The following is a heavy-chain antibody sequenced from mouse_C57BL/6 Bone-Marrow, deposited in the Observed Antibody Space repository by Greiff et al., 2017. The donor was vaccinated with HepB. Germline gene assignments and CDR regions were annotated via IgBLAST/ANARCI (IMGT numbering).Heavy chain of an antibody. CDR3: ARGSNYGGVAWFAY. J-gene: IGHJ3*01. Sequence: QVQLKESGAELARPGASVKLSCKASGYTFTSYGISWVKQRTGQGLEWIGEIYPRSGNTYYNEKFKGKATLTADKSSSTAYMELRSLTSEDSAVYFCARGSNYGGVAWFAYWGQGTLVTVSA. V-gene: IGHV1-81*01. CDR1: GYTFTSYG. D-gene: IGHD2-5*01. CDR2: IYPRSGNT.